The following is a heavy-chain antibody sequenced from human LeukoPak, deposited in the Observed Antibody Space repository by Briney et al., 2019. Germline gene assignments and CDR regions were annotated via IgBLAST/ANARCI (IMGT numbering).Heavy chain of an antibody. CDR2: INPNSGGT. CDR1: GYTFTGYY. CDR3: ARGNYGSGKGVHYYYYYYMDV. Sequence: ASVKVSCKASGYTFTGYYMHWVRQAPGQGLEWMGWINPNSGGTNYAQKFQGRVTMTRDTSISTAYMELSRLRSDDTAEYYCARGNYGSGKGVHYYYYYYMDVWGKGTTVTISS. D-gene: IGHD3-10*01. J-gene: IGHJ6*03. V-gene: IGHV1-2*02.